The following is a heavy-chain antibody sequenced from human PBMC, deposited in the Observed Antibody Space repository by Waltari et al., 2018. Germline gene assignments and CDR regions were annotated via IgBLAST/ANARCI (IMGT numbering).Heavy chain of an antibody. CDR1: AFRFRGSS. V-gene: IGHV3-73*01. J-gene: IGHJ4*02. Sequence: EVQVVESGGGLVQPGGSLELPCATSAFRFRGSSIHWVRQTTGKGLEWVGRIRREPYNYATAYSASVKGRFTISRDDSKNTAFLQMNSLMTEDTAVYYCSGGEVTGTDFWGQGTLVTVSS. CDR3: SGGEVTGTDF. CDR2: IRREPYNYAT. D-gene: IGHD6-19*01.